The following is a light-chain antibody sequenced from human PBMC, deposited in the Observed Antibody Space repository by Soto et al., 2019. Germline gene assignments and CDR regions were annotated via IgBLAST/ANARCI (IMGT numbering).Light chain of an antibody. V-gene: IGKV3-15*01. Sequence: EIMMTQSPDTLSVSPGERVALSCRASQGVSRDLAWYQQKPGQVPRLLMYHASTRATGIPARFSGSGSGTEFTLTISSLQSEDFALYYCQQYNDWPRTFGQGTKVEIK. CDR3: QQYNDWPRT. J-gene: IGKJ1*01. CDR2: HAS. CDR1: QGVSRD.